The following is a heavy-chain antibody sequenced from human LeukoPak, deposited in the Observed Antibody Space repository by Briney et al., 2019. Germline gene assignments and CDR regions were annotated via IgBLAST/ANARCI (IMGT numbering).Heavy chain of an antibody. Sequence: SETLSLTCTVSGGSISSGDYYWSWIRQPPGKGLEWIGYIYYSGSTYYNPSLKSRVTISVDRSKNQFSLKLSSVTAADTAVYYCAGGVVPAAIRRWERPNSWFDPWGQGTLVTVSS. D-gene: IGHD2-2*02. J-gene: IGHJ5*02. V-gene: IGHV4-30-4*08. CDR3: AGGVVPAAIRRWERPNSWFDP. CDR1: GGSISSGDYY. CDR2: IYYSGST.